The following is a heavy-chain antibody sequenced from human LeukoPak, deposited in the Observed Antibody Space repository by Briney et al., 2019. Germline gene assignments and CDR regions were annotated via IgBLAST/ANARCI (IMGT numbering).Heavy chain of an antibody. CDR1: GYTFTGYY. V-gene: IGHV1-2*02. D-gene: IGHD2-8*01. CDR2: TNPNSGDT. J-gene: IGHJ4*02. CDR3: ARGGATNGVCCLFDY. Sequence: ASVKVSCKASGYTFTGYYMHWVRQAPGQGLEWMGLTNPNSGDTNYAQKFQGRVTMTRDTSISTAYMELSSLRSDDTAVYYCARGGATNGVCCLFDYWGQGTLVTVSS.